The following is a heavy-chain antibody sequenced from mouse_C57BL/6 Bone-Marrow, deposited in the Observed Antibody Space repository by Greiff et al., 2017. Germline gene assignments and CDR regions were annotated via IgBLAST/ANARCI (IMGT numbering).Heavy chain of an antibody. Sequence: EVMLVESGGGLVQPGGSLKLSCAASGFTFSDYYMYWVRQTPEKRLEWVADISNGGGSTYYPDTVKGRFTISRDNAKNTLYLQMSRLKSEDTAMYYCARQTAQATRNAMDYWGQGTSVTVSS. V-gene: IGHV5-12*01. CDR1: GFTFSDYY. D-gene: IGHD3-2*02. CDR2: ISNGGGST. J-gene: IGHJ4*01. CDR3: ARQTAQATRNAMDY.